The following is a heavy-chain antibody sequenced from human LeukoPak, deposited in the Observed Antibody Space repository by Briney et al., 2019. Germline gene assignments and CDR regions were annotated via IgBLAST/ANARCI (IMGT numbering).Heavy chain of an antibody. CDR3: ARALPVVPAAMGAFDI. J-gene: IGHJ3*02. CDR1: GFSFSIYA. Sequence: HPGGSLRLSCTASGFSFSIYALSWVRQAPGKGLEWVSGIRGSGAIPYYADSVKGRFTISRDNSKSTLFLHMNSLRAEDTAVYYCARALPVVPAAMGAFDIWGQGTMVTVSS. CDR2: IRGSGAIP. V-gene: IGHV3-23*01. D-gene: IGHD2-2*01.